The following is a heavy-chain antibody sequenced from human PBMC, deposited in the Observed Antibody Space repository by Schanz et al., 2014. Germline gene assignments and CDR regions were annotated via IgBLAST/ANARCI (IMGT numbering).Heavy chain of an antibody. Sequence: QVQLVESGGGLVKPGGSLRLSCAASGFTFSDHYMAWIRQAPGKGLEWVSIISNTGTFIYYADSVRGRFVISRDNAKSSLFLQMKGLRAEDTAVYYCAKPPPGYLITWYTYYFVSWGQGTLVTVSS. J-gene: IGHJ4*02. CDR3: AKPPPGYLITWYTYYFVS. V-gene: IGHV3-11*01. CDR1: GFTFSDHY. CDR2: ISNTGTFI. D-gene: IGHD1-1*01.